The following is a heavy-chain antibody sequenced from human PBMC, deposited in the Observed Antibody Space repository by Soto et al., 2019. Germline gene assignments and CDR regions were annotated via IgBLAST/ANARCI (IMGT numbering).Heavy chain of an antibody. CDR2: IYWDDDK. J-gene: IGHJ5*02. Sequence: ASGPTLVNPTQTLTLACTFSGFSLSTRGVGVGWIRQPPGKALEWLALIYWDDDKRYSPSLKSRLTITKDTPKNQVVLTMTNMDPVDTATYYCAYSGVVAGEDWFDPWGQGTLVTSPQ. D-gene: IGHD6-19*01. V-gene: IGHV2-5*02. CDR3: AYSGVVAGEDWFDP. CDR1: GFSLSTRGVG.